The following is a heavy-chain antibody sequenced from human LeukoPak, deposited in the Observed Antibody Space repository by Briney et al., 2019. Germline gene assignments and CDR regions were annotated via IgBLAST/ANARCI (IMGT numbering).Heavy chain of an antibody. CDR2: ISSSGSTK. D-gene: IGHD4-17*01. CDR1: GFTFSSYE. J-gene: IGHJ6*03. Sequence: GGSLRLSCAASGFTFSSYEMNWVRQAPGKGLEWVSYISSSGSTKDYADSVKGRFTVSRDNAKNSLYLQMNSLRAEDTAVYYCARDTGYGDFPTNYYMDVWGKGTTVTVSS. V-gene: IGHV3-48*03. CDR3: ARDTGYGDFPTNYYMDV.